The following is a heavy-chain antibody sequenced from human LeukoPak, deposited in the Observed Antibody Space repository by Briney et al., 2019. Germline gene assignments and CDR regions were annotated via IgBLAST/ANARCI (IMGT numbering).Heavy chain of an antibody. J-gene: IGHJ4*02. CDR1: GGSFSGYY. CDR2: INHSGST. Sequence: PSETLSLTCAVYGGSFSGYYWSWIRQPPGKGLEWIGEINHSGSTNYNPSLKSRVTISVDTSKNQFSLKLSSVTAADTAVYYCARRFPGFVVDYWGQGTLVTVSS. V-gene: IGHV4-34*01. D-gene: IGHD3-9*01. CDR3: ARRFPGFVVDY.